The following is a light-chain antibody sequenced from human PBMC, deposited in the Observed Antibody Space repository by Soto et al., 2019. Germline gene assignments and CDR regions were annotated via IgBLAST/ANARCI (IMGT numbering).Light chain of an antibody. V-gene: IGLV2-14*01. CDR1: TSDVGGHNS. J-gene: IGLJ1*01. CDR2: QAS. Sequence: QSALTQPASLSGSPGQSITISCTGTTSDVGGHNSVSWFQQHPGKTPKLIIYQASSRPSHISTRFSRSKSANTASLTISRLQAEDEADYYCNSYSSDITPYVFGTGTKVTVL. CDR3: NSYSSDITPYV.